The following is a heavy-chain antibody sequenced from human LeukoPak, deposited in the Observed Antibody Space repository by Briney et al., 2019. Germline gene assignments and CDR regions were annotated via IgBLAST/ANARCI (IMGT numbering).Heavy chain of an antibody. J-gene: IGHJ5*02. D-gene: IGHD3-3*01. CDR1: GGSISSYY. Sequence: SETLSLTCTVSGGSISSYYWSWIRQPPGKGLEWIGYNYYSGSTNYNPSLKSRVTISVDTSKNQFSLKLSSVTAADTAVYYCARGEAYYDFWSGYYAVNWFDPWGQGTLVTVSS. CDR2: NYYSGST. CDR3: ARGEAYYDFWSGYYAVNWFDP. V-gene: IGHV4-59*01.